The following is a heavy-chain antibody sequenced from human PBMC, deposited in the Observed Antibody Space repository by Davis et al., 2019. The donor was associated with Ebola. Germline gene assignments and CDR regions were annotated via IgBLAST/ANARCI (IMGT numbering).Heavy chain of an antibody. J-gene: IGHJ5*02. V-gene: IGHV1-69*13. CDR1: GGTFTGYA. CDR2: IIPVFGTA. Sequence: SVKVSCKSPGGTFTGYAISWVRQAPGQGLEWMGGIIPVFGTATYAQKLQGRVTITADESTNTAYMELRRLRSEDTAVYYCARGPSCTDNGCYRSWFGPWGQGTLVTVSS. CDR3: ARGPSCTDNGCYRSWFGP. D-gene: IGHD2-8*01.